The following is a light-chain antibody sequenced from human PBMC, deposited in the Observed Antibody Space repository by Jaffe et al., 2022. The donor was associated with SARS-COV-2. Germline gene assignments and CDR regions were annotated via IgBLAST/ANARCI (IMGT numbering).Light chain of an antibody. CDR1: QSVSSN. Sequence: EIVMTQSPATLSVSPGERATLSCRASQSVSSNLAWYQQKPGQAPRLLIYGASTRATGIPARFSGSGSGTEFTLTISSLQSEDFAVYYCQQYNNWLLPWTFGQGTKVEIK. V-gene: IGKV3-15*01. J-gene: IGKJ1*01. CDR3: QQYNNWLLPWT. CDR2: GAS.